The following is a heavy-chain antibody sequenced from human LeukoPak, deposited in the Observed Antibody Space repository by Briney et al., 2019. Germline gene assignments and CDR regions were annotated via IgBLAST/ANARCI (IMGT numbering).Heavy chain of an antibody. CDR3: ASNILRYFDWSRY. J-gene: IGHJ4*02. CDR1: GYSFTSYW. Sequence: GESLKISCKGSGYSFTSYWINWVRQMPGKGLEWMGRIDPSDSYTNYSPSFQGHVTISADKSISTAYLQWSSLKASDTAMYYCASNILRYFDWSRYWGQGTLVTVSS. D-gene: IGHD3-9*01. CDR2: IDPSDSYT. V-gene: IGHV5-10-1*01.